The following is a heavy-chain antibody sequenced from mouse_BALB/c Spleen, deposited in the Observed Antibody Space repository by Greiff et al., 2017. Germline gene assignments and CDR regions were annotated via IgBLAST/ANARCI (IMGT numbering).Heavy chain of an antibody. CDR2: ILPGSGST. D-gene: IGHD2-10*01. Sequence: QVKLQQSGAELMKPGASVKISCKATGYTFSSYWIEWVKQRPGHGLEWIGEILPGSGSTNYNEKFKGKATFTADTSSNTAYMQLSSLTSEDSAVYYCARRAYYGNSYAMDYWGQGTSVTVSS. V-gene: IGHV1-9*01. CDR3: ARRAYYGNSYAMDY. J-gene: IGHJ4*01. CDR1: GYTFSSYW.